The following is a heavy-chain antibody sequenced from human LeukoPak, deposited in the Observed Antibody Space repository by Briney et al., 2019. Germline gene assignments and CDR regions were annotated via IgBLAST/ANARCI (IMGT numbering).Heavy chain of an antibody. D-gene: IGHD5-24*01. CDR2: IYDSGSS. CDR1: AYSISNSYY. J-gene: IGHJ4*02. CDR3: ARVFEDGYNSFDY. Sequence: PSETLSLACSVSAYSISNSYYRGWIRQPRGKGLEWIGSIYDSGSSYYNPSLKSRVTISVDTSKNQLSLKVSSVTAADTAVYYCARVFEDGYNSFDYWGQGTLVTVSS. V-gene: IGHV4-38-2*02.